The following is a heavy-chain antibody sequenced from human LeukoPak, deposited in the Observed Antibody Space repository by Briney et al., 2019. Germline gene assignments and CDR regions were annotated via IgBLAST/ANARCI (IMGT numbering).Heavy chain of an antibody. CDR3: ATTKWFIRY. CDR2: VSGSGDST. Sequence: GGSLRLSCAASGFIFNTYAVTWVRQAPGKGLEWVSSVSGSGDSTYYAESVKGRFSVSRDNSKNMLYLQMSSLRADDTAVYYCATTKWFIRYWGQGTLVTVSS. V-gene: IGHV3-23*01. D-gene: IGHD3-22*01. J-gene: IGHJ4*02. CDR1: GFIFNTYA.